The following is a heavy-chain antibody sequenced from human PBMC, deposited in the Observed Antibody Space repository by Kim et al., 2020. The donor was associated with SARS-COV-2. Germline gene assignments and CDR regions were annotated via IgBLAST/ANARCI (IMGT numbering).Heavy chain of an antibody. Sequence: ASVKVSCKASGYTFTSYAMNWVRQAPGQGLEWMGWINTNTGNPTYAQGFTGRFVFSLDTSVSTAYLQISSLKAEDTAVYYCARVATPQLWSPDHFDYWGQGTLVTVSS. CDR1: GYTFTSYA. V-gene: IGHV7-4-1*02. J-gene: IGHJ4*02. CDR3: ARVATPQLWSPDHFDY. D-gene: IGHD5-18*01. CDR2: INTNTGNP.